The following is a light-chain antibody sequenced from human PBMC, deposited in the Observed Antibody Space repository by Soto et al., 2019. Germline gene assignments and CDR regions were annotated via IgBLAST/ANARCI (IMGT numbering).Light chain of an antibody. CDR3: AAWDGSLNGWV. CDR1: NSNIGTNS. J-gene: IGLJ3*02. V-gene: IGLV1-44*01. Sequence: QSVLTQPPPASGTPGQRVTISCSGSNSNIGTNSMNWYQQLPGTAPKLLIHSNNQRPSGVPDRFSGSKSGTSASLAISGLQSEDEADYYCAAWDGSLNGWVFGGGTKLTVL. CDR2: SNN.